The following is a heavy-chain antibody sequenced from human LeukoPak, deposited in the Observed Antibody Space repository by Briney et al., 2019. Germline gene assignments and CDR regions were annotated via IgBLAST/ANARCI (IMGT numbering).Heavy chain of an antibody. Sequence: PSETLSLTCTVSGGSIGSYYRSWIRQPAGKGLEWIGRIYTSGSTNYNPSLKSRVTMSVDTSKNQFSLKLSSVTAADTAVYYCARTPSYSSSWYYFDYWGQGTLVTVSS. D-gene: IGHD6-13*01. J-gene: IGHJ4*02. CDR3: ARTPSYSSSWYYFDY. V-gene: IGHV4-4*07. CDR2: IYTSGST. CDR1: GGSIGSYY.